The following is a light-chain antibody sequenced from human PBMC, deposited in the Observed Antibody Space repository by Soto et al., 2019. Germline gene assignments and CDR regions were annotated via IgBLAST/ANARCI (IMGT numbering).Light chain of an antibody. J-gene: IGKJ1*01. V-gene: IGKV3-15*01. CDR1: QSVSSN. Sequence: EVVMTQSPATLSVSPGERATLSCRASQSVSSNLAWYQQKPGQAPRLLIYGASTRATGIPARFSGSGSGTEFTLTLRSLQSEDFAVYHCQQYNNWPPWTFGQGTKVEIK. CDR3: QQYNNWPPWT. CDR2: GAS.